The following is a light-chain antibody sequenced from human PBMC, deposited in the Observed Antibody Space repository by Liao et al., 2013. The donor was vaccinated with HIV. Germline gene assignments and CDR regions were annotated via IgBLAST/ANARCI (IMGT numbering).Light chain of an antibody. Sequence: SYVLTQPPSVSVAPGKTARITCGGNNIGSKSVHWYQQKPGQAPVLVIDYDSDRPSGIPERFSGSNSGNTATLTISRVEAGDEADYYCQVWDSSSDHLVVFGGGTKLTVL. J-gene: IGLJ2*01. V-gene: IGLV3-21*04. CDR3: QVWDSSSDHLVV. CDR1: NIGSKS. CDR2: YDS.